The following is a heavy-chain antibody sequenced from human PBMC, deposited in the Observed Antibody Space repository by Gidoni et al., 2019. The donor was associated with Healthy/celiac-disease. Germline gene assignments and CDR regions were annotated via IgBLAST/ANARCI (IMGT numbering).Heavy chain of an antibody. V-gene: IGHV3-7*03. Sequence: EVQLVESGGGLVQPGGSLRLSCAASGFPFSSYWMSWVRQAPGKGLKWVANIKQDGSEKYYVDSVKGRFTISRENAKNSLYLQMNSLRAEDTAVYYCARLILLWFGESIDAFDIWGQGTMVTVSS. J-gene: IGHJ3*02. CDR1: GFPFSSYW. D-gene: IGHD3-10*01. CDR3: ARLILLWFGESIDAFDI. CDR2: IKQDGSEK.